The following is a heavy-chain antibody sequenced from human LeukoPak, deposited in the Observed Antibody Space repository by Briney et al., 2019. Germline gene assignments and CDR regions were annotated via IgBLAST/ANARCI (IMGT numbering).Heavy chain of an antibody. CDR2: IIPIFGIA. V-gene: IGHV1-69*04. CDR3: ARDQTRITGLFDY. CDR1: GGTFSSYA. Sequence: SVKVSCKASGGTFSSYAISWVRQAPGQGLEWMGRIIPIFGIANYAQKFQGRVTITADKSTSTAYMELGSLRSEDTAVYYCARDQTRITGLFDYWGQGTLVTVSS. J-gene: IGHJ4*02. D-gene: IGHD1-20*01.